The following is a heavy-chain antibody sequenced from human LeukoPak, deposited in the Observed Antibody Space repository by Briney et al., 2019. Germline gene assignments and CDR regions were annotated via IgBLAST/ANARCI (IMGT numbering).Heavy chain of an antibody. Sequence: GGSLRLSCAASGFTFSSYSMNWVRQAPGKGLEWFSSIISSSSYIYYADSVKGRFNIYRDNAKNSLYLQMNSLRDEDTAVYYCARDPWRYYDSRSYSYFEYWGQGTVVTVSS. D-gene: IGHD3-22*01. CDR3: ARDPWRYYDSRSYSYFEY. CDR2: IISSSSYI. J-gene: IGHJ4*02. V-gene: IGHV3-21*01. CDR1: GFTFSSYS.